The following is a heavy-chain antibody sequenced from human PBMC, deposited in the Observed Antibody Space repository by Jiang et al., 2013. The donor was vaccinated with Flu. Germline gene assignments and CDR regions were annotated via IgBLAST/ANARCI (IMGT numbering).Heavy chain of an antibody. J-gene: IGHJ5*02. CDR1: GYILTTYW. V-gene: IGHV5-51*03. Sequence: GAEVKKPGESLKISCKGSGYILTTYWIGWVRQMPGKGLEWMGIINPGDSNTRYSPSFQGQITISADKSISTAYLQWSSLKASDTAIYYCARLVGPLQQLAFNWFAPWGQGTLVTVSS. CDR3: ARLVGPLQQLAFNWFAP. D-gene: IGHD1-1*01. CDR2: INPGDSNT.